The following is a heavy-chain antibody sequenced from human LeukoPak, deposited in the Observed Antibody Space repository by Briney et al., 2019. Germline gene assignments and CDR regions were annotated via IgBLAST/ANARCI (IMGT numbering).Heavy chain of an antibody. V-gene: IGHV1-69*05. CDR3: ARDLSQLGFDY. CDR2: IIPIFGTA. J-gene: IGHJ4*02. Sequence: SVKVSCKASGGTFSSYAISWVRQAPGQGLEWVGGIIPIFGTANYAQKFQGRVTITTDESTSTVYMDLRSLRSDDTAVYYCARDLSQLGFDYWGQGTLVTVSS. CDR1: GGTFSSYA. D-gene: IGHD1-1*01.